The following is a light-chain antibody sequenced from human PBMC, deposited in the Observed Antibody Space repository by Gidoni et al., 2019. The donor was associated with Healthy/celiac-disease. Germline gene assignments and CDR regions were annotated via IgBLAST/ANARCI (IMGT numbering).Light chain of an antibody. CDR3: QQYNSYLYT. J-gene: IGKJ2*01. CDR1: QSISSW. V-gene: IGKV1-5*03. CDR2: KAS. Sequence: DIQMTQHPSTLSASVGDRVTITCRASQSISSWLAWYQQKPGKAPKLLIYKASSLESGVPSRFSGSGSGTEFTLTISSLQPDDFATYYCQQYNSYLYTFGQXTKLEIK.